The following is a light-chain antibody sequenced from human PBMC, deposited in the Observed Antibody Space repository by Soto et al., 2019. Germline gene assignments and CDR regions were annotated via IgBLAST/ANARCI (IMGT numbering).Light chain of an antibody. V-gene: IGKV3D-15*01. CDR2: GAS. CDR1: QSVSSN. CDR3: QQYNNWPSGT. Sequence: EIVMTQSPATLSVSPGERATLSCRASQSVSSNLAWYQQKPVQAPRLLIYGASTRATGIPARFSGSGSGTEFTLTISSLQSEDFAVYYCQQYNNWPSGTFGQGTKVDIK. J-gene: IGKJ1*01.